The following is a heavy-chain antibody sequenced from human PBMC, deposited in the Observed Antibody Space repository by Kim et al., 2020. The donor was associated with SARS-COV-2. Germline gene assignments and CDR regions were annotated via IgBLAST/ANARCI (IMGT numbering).Heavy chain of an antibody. Sequence: GGSLRLSCAASGFTFSNAGMSWVRQAPGKGLEWVGRIKRETDGGTTDYSTPVRGRFTISRDDSKSTLDLQMNSLKSEDTAVYFWVASNKVFRGSDWNVGQFDYWGQGTLVTVSS. D-gene: IGHD1-1*01. J-gene: IGHJ4*02. V-gene: IGHV3-15*01. CDR3: VASNKVFRGSDWNVGQFDY. CDR2: IKRETDGGTT. CDR1: GFTFSNAG.